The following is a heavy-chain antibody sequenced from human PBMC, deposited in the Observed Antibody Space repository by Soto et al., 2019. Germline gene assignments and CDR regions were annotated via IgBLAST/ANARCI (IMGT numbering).Heavy chain of an antibody. V-gene: IGHV3-64D*06. J-gene: IGHJ4*02. CDR2: ISSTGGST. CDR3: VARYCSSTTCYQVDY. CDR1: GFTFTNYA. D-gene: IGHD2-2*01. Sequence: PGGSLRLSCSASGFTFTNYAIHWIRQAPGKGLEYVSAISSTGGSTYYADSVKGRFTISRDNSKNTVYLQMSSLRSEDSAVYYCVARYCSSTTCYQVDYWGQGPLVTV.